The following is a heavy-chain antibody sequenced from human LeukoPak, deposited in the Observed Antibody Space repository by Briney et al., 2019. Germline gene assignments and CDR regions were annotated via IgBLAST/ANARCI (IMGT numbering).Heavy chain of an antibody. CDR2: MNPNSGNT. CDR1: GYTFTSYD. CDR3: ARAGDYYDSSGYSTTDY. Sequence: ASVKVSCTASGYTFTSYDINWVRQATGQGLEWMGWMNPNSGNTGYAQKFQGRVTITRNTSISTAYMELSSLRSEDTAVYYCARAGDYYDSSGYSTTDYWGQGTLVTVSS. D-gene: IGHD3-22*01. J-gene: IGHJ4*02. V-gene: IGHV1-8*03.